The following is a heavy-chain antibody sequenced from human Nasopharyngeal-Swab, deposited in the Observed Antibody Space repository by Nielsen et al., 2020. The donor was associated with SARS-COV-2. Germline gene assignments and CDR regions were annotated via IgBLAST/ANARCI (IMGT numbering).Heavy chain of an antibody. J-gene: IGHJ5*02. V-gene: IGHV4-34*01. CDR1: GGSFSGYY. CDR2: INHSGST. CDR3: ARLELSYYDFWSGYQSGWFDP. Sequence: SETLSLTCAVYGGSFSGYYWSWIRQPPGKGLEWIGEINHSGSTNYNPSLKSRVTISVDTSKNQFSLKLSSVTAADTAVYYCARLELSYYDFWSGYQSGWFDPWGQGTLVTVSS. D-gene: IGHD3-3*01.